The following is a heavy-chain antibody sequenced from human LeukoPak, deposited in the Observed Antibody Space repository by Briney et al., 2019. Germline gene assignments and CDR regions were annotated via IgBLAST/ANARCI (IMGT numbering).Heavy chain of an antibody. CDR3: ARGDWFDP. Sequence: GGSLRLSCTASGFTFSSYTMNWVRQAPGKGLEWVSSISGSSSSIYYADSVKGRFTISRDNAKNSLYLQMNSLRAEDTAVYYCARGDWFDPWGQGTLVTVSS. CDR1: GFTFSSYT. CDR2: ISGSSSSI. V-gene: IGHV3-48*04. J-gene: IGHJ5*02.